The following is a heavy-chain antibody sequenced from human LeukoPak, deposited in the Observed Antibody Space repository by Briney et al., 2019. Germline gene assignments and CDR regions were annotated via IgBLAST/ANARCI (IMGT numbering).Heavy chain of an antibody. V-gene: IGHV3-30-3*01. Sequence: GRSLRLPCAASGFTFRSYAMHWVRQAPVNGLEWVAGISYDGTNKYYADSVKGRFTISRDNSKNTLYLQMNSLRTDDTAVYYCARESPACGEDCYFDYWGQGTLVTVSS. CDR1: GFTFRSYA. J-gene: IGHJ4*02. D-gene: IGHD2-21*02. CDR3: ARESPACGEDCYFDY. CDR2: ISYDGTNK.